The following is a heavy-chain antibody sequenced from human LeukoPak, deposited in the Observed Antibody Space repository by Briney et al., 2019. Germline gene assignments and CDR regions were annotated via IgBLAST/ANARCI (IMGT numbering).Heavy chain of an antibody. CDR2: IGPTGSDR. J-gene: IGHJ4*02. CDR3: ATETNGRHYDY. Sequence: PGGSLRLSCAASGFTFSNNWMHWVRQAPGKGLEWVASIGPTGSDRYHADSIKGRFTISRDNANNFLYLQMNSLRAEDTAVYYCATETNGRHYDYWGQGTLLTVSS. CDR1: GFTFSNNW. V-gene: IGHV3-21*06. D-gene: IGHD1-14*01.